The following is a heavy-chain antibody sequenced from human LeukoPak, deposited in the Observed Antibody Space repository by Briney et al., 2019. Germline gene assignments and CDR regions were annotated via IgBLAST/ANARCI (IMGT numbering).Heavy chain of an antibody. CDR3: AKNAWYCLDY. J-gene: IGHJ4*02. CDR2: IFHSGST. CDR1: GDSISNNIW. V-gene: IGHV4-4*02. D-gene: IGHD6-13*01. Sequence: SETLSLTCTVSGDSISNNIWWSWVRQPPGKGLEWIGEIFHSGSTNYNPSLKSRVTISLDKSRNQVALRVDSLTAADTAVYYCAKNAWYCLDYWGQGTLVTVSS.